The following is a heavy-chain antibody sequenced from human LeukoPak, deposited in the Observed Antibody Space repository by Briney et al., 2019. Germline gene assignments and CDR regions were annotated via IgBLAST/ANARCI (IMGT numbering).Heavy chain of an antibody. Sequence: PSQTLSLTCTVSNGSISSGDCFWSWIRQLPGKGLEWIGYVYYSGSTYYNPSLKSRVTISLDTSKSQFSLNLSSVTAADTAVYYCARSWAYDSSGYSYFDYWGQGTLVTVSS. D-gene: IGHD3-22*01. CDR1: NGSISSGDCF. V-gene: IGHV4-31*03. CDR3: ARSWAYDSSGYSYFDY. CDR2: VYYSGST. J-gene: IGHJ4*02.